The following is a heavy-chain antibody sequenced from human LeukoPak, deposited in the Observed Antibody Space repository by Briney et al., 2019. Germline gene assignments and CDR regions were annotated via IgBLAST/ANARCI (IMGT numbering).Heavy chain of an antibody. CDR1: GDSISSSNYY. CDR3: ARGRGQDLVVVVGADAFDI. D-gene: IGHD2-15*01. V-gene: IGHV4-39*07. CDR2: ICYTENT. J-gene: IGHJ3*02. Sequence: KSSETLSLTCTVSGDSISSSNYYWGWIRQPPGKGLEWIGSICYTENTSYNPSLKSRATISVDTSKNQFSLKLSSVTAADTAIYYCARGRGQDLVVVVGADAFDIWGQGTMVTVSS.